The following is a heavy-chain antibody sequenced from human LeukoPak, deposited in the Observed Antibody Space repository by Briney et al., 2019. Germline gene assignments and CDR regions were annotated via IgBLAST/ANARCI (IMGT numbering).Heavy chain of an antibody. CDR1: GFSLSNARLG. Sequence: SGPTLANPPDTLTLTCTVSGFSLSNARLGVSWIRQPPGKALEWLAYIFSHDEKSYSTSLKSRLTISKDTSTSQVVLTMTNMDPVDTATYYCARITLGGYFDYWGQGTLVTVSS. CDR2: IFSHDEK. CDR3: ARITLGGYFDY. V-gene: IGHV2-26*01. D-gene: IGHD3-16*01. J-gene: IGHJ4*02.